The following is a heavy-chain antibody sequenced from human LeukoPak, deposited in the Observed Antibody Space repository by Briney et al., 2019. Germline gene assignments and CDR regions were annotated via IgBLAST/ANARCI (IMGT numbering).Heavy chain of an antibody. J-gene: IGHJ4*02. D-gene: IGHD6-13*01. CDR2: INPSGGST. Sequence: ASVKVSCKASGYTFTSYYMHWERQAPGQGHEWMGIINPSGGSTTYAQKFQGRVTMTRDTSTSTVYMELSSLRSEDTAVYYCARGGSSWNGFVGYWGQGTLVTVSS. V-gene: IGHV1-46*01. CDR1: GYTFTSYY. CDR3: ARGGSSWNGFVGY.